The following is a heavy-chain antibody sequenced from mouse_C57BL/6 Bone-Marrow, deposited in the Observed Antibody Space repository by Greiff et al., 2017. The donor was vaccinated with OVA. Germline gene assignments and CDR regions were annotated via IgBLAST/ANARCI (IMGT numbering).Heavy chain of an antibody. CDR1: GYTFTDYY. CDR2: INPNNGGT. D-gene: IGHD2-1*01. Sequence: VQLQQSGPELVKPGASVKISCKASGYTFTDYYMNWVKQSHGKSLEWIGDINPNNGGTSYNQKFKGKATLTVDKSSSTAYMELRSLTSEDSAVYYCAREDYGKSYWGQGTTLTVSS. V-gene: IGHV1-26*01. CDR3: AREDYGKSY. J-gene: IGHJ2*01.